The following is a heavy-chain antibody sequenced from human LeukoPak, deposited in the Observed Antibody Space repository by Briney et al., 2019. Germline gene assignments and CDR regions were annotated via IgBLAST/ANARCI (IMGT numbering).Heavy chain of an antibody. J-gene: IGHJ4*02. D-gene: IGHD3-10*01. CDR2: IYSSGSI. V-gene: IGHV4-4*07. CDR1: GDSISSYY. CDR3: ARGSPGYGSGNYHFDY. Sequence: SETLSLTCTVSGDSISSYYWSWIRQPAGKGLEWIGRIYSSGSINYNPSLKSRVTMSIDTSKNQLSLKLSSVAAADTAVYYCARGSPGYGSGNYHFDYWGQGSLVTVSS.